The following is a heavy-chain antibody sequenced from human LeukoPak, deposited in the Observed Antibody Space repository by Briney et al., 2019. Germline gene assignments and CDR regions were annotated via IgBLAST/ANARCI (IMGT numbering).Heavy chain of an antibody. CDR1: GFTFSSYS. J-gene: IGHJ3*02. CDR3: ARDLYSIAVVVAATPAAFDI. Sequence: GGSLRLSCAASGFTFSSYSMNWVRQAPGKGLEWVSSISSSSSYIYYADSVKGRFTISRDNAKNSLYLQMNSLRAEDTAVYYCARDLYSIAVVVAATPAAFDIWGQGTMVTVSS. V-gene: IGHV3-21*01. CDR2: ISSSSSYI. D-gene: IGHD2-15*01.